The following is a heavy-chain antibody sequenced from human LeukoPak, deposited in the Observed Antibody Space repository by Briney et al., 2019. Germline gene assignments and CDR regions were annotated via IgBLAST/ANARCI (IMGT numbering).Heavy chain of an antibody. CDR2: ISDTGVDT. Sequence: GGSLRLSCAASGFTFSTHPMSWARQAPGKGLEWVSTISDTGVDTFYANSVKGRFAISRDNFKNMLYLQMNNLRAEDTAVYYCTKRGAYGSGRSYFFEFWGQGTLVTVSS. CDR1: GFTFSTHP. V-gene: IGHV3-23*01. D-gene: IGHD2-15*01. CDR3: TKRGAYGSGRSYFFEF. J-gene: IGHJ4*02.